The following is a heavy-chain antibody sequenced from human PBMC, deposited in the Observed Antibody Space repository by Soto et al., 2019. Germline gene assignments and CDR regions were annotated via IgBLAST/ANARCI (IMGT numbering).Heavy chain of an antibody. J-gene: IGHJ4*02. D-gene: IGHD5-12*01. CDR2: ICYSGST. Sequence: QVQLQESGPGLVKPSQTLSLTCTVSGDSLSSADYCWSWILQAPGKGLEWIGYICYSGSTYHNPSLKSRTSMSVDTSKKQLSLKLTSVTAADTAVYYCAREESGLFDYWGQGRLVTVSS. CDR1: GDSLSSADYC. V-gene: IGHV4-30-4*01. CDR3: AREESGLFDY.